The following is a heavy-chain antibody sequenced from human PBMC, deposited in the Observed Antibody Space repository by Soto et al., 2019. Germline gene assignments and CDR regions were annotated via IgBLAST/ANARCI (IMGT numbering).Heavy chain of an antibody. D-gene: IGHD2-21*02. Sequence: GGSLRLSCAASGLTFSGHWMTWVRQTPGKGLEWVASIKPDGSEKSYVDSVKGRFTISRDNAKNSLFLQMDSLRAEDTAVYYCASRPSGMTYHAVFDFWGQGTLVTVSS. CDR2: IKPDGSEK. CDR3: ASRPSGMTYHAVFDF. J-gene: IGHJ4*02. V-gene: IGHV3-7*03. CDR1: GLTFSGHW.